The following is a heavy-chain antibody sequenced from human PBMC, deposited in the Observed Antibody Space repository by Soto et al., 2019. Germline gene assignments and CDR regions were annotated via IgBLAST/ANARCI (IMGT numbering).Heavy chain of an antibody. D-gene: IGHD2-15*01. J-gene: IGHJ6*04. CDR3: ARDVVLCDGGRCYGVALDV. Sequence: GGSLRLSCAASGFTASSKHMSWVRQAPGKGLEWDSLIQSGGPTYYANSAKGRFTISRDTSENTLHLQMYSLRDEDTAVYYCARDVVLCDGGRCYGVALDVWGKGTTVTVSS. CDR1: GFTASSKH. V-gene: IGHV3-66*01. CDR2: IQSGGPT.